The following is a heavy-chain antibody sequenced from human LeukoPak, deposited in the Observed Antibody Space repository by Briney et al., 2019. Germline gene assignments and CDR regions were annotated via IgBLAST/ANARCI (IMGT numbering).Heavy chain of an antibody. J-gene: IGHJ4*02. CDR1: DKSISSGHF. V-gene: IGHV4-38-2*01. CDR3: ARVGPPAVGPNQSVYSFDY. CDR2: TSPHAST. D-gene: IGHD5/OR15-5a*01. Sequence: SETLSLTCAVSDKSISSGHFWGWIPQSPGKGLEWIGSTSPHASTSYIPSLRSPVTMSIDTSSSQFSMNLRPVTAADTAVYYCARVGPPAVGPNQSVYSFDYWGLGTLVTVSS.